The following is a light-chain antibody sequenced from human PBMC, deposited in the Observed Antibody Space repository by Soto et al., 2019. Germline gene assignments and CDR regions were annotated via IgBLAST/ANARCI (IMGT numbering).Light chain of an antibody. Sequence: EIVLTQSPATLSLSPGERATLSCRASQSVSSYLAWYQQKPGQAPRLLIYDASNRATGIPARFSGSGSGTDFTLTISSLEPEDFAVYYCQQRSNWPHLAFGGGTKVEIK. CDR3: QQRSNWPHLA. CDR1: QSVSSY. J-gene: IGKJ4*01. V-gene: IGKV3-11*01. CDR2: DAS.